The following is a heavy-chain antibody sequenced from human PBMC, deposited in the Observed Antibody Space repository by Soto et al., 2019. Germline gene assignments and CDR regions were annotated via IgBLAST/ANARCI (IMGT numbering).Heavy chain of an antibody. Sequence: GSGPTLVNPTQTLTLTCTFSGFSLSTSGVGVGWIRQPPGKALEWLALIYWDDDKRYSPSLKSRLTITKDTSKNQVVLIMTNMDRAVTATDSSAYWCSPPDLEGKCSPYFGYYGLDVWGQGTTVTVSS. J-gene: IGHJ6*02. CDR2: IYWDDDK. D-gene: IGHD2-8*01. V-gene: IGHV2-5*02. CDR3: AYWCSPPDLEGKCSPYFGYYGLDV. CDR1: GFSLSTSGVG.